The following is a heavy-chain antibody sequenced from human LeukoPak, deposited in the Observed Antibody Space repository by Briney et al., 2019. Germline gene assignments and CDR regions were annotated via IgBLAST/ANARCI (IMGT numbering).Heavy chain of an antibody. J-gene: IGHJ4*02. CDR1: GFTVSSNY. D-gene: IGHD4-17*01. CDR2: NYSGGST. Sequence: GGSLRLSCAASGFTVSSNYMSWVRQAPGKGLEWVSVNYSGGSTYYADSVKGRFTISRDNSKNTLYLQMNSLRAEDTAVYYCARPHDYGDYVRDYRGQGTLVTVSS. V-gene: IGHV3-66*02. CDR3: ARPHDYGDYVRDY.